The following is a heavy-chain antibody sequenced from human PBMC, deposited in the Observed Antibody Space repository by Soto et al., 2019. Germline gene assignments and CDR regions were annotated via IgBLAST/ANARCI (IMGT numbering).Heavy chain of an antibody. J-gene: IGHJ4*02. CDR2: INWNGRSR. D-gene: IGHD3-9*01. CDR3: ARASPRGRYFDWLLFPLGY. Sequence: GGSLRLSCASSGFIFDDYGMNLVRQVPGKGLEWVAGINWNGRSRGYADSVKGRFTISRDNAKNSLYLQLNSLRVEDTAFYYCARASPRGRYFDWLLFPLGYWGQGTLVTVSS. CDR1: GFIFDDYG. V-gene: IGHV3-20*04.